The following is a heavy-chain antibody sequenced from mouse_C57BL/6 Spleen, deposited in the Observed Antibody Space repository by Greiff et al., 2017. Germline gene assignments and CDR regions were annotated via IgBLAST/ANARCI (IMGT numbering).Heavy chain of an antibody. D-gene: IGHD2-4*01. CDR3: ADDYTGYFDV. Sequence: VQLQQPGAELVKPGASVMLSCKASGYTFTRYWMHWVKQRPGRGLEWIGRFDPNSGGTKYNEKFKSKATHTVDKPSSTAYMQLSSLTSEDSAVVYCADDYTGYFDVWGTGTTVTVSS. CDR2: FDPNSGGT. V-gene: IGHV1-72*01. CDR1: GYTFTRYW. J-gene: IGHJ1*03.